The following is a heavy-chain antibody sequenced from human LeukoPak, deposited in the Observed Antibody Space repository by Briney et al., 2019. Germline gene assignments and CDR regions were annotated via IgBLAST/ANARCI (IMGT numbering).Heavy chain of an antibody. J-gene: IGHJ3*02. Sequence: GGSLRLSCAASGFTFSSYSMNWVRQAPWKGLEWVSYISSSSSTIYYADSVKGRFTISRDNAKNSLYLQMNSLRAEDTAVYYCATFRARAFDIWGQGTMVTVSS. V-gene: IGHV3-48*01. CDR1: GFTFSSYS. CDR3: ATFRARAFDI. CDR2: ISSSSSTI.